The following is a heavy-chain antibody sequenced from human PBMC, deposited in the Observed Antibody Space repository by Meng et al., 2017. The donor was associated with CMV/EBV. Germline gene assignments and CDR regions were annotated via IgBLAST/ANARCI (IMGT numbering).Heavy chain of an antibody. V-gene: IGHV1-69*10. J-gene: IGHJ6*02. D-gene: IGHD2-2*01. CDR3: ARIPVNCTSTSCYEGYYYYYGAMDV. CDR2: IIPILDIA. Sequence: SVKVSCKASGGTFSGYAISWVRQAPGQGLEWMGGIIPILDIANYAQKFQGRVTITADKSTSTAYMDLGSLRSEDTALYYCARIPVNCTSTSCYEGYYYYYGAMDVWGQGTTVTVSS. CDR1: GGTFSGYA.